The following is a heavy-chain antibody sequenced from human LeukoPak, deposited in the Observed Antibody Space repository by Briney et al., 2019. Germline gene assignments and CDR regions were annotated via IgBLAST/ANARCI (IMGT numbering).Heavy chain of an antibody. CDR2: INAGNGNT. CDR1: GYTFTSYA. V-gene: IGHV1-3*01. Sequence: ASVKVSCKASGYTFTSYAMHWVRQAPGQRLEWMGWINAGNGNTKYSQKFQGRVTITRDTSASTAYMELSSPRSEDTAVYYCARASLWFGEFHFDYWGQGTLVTVSS. J-gene: IGHJ4*02. D-gene: IGHD3-10*01. CDR3: ARASLWFGEFHFDY.